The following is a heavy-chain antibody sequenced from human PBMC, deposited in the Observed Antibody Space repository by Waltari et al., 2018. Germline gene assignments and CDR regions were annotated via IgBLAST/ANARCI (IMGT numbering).Heavy chain of an antibody. CDR1: GGSISSYY. J-gene: IGHJ6*02. Sequence: QVQLQESGPGLVKPSETLSLTCTVSGGSISSYYWSWIRQPAGKGLEWIGRIYTSGRTCYTPPHKRRVTMSVDTSKNQFALKLSSVTAADTAVYYCARERDDFGGLGFSMDVWGQGTTVTVSS. CDR3: ARERDDFGGLGFSMDV. CDR2: IYTSGRT. V-gene: IGHV4-4*07. D-gene: IGHD3-3*01.